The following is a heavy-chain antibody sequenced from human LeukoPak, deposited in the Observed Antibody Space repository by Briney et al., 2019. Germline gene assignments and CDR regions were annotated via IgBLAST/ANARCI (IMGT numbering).Heavy chain of an antibody. CDR3: AKDVSAAPGY. CDR2: VSATGGST. V-gene: IGHV3-23*01. Sequence: PGRSLRLSCAASGFTFRSFGMSWVRQAPGKGLEWVSTVSATGGSTYYADSVKGRFTISRDNFKNTVFLQMNSLRAEDTALYYCAKDVSAAPGYWGQGTLVTVSS. D-gene: IGHD3-10*01. CDR1: GFTFRSFG. J-gene: IGHJ4*02.